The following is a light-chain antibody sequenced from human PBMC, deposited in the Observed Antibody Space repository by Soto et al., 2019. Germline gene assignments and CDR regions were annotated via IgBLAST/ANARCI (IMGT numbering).Light chain of an antibody. J-gene: IGLJ1*01. CDR2: QSN. Sequence: QSVLTQPPSVSAAPGQKVTISCSGSTSNIGNNYVSWFQQLPGTAPKHIIYQSNRRPSGIPDRFSGSKSGTSATLGITGLQTGDEADYYCGSWDHSVSGFVFGTGTKVPV. CDR3: GSWDHSVSGFV. V-gene: IGLV1-51*02. CDR1: TSNIGNNY.